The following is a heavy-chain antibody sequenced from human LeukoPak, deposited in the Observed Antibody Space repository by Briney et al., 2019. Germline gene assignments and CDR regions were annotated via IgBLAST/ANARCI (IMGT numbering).Heavy chain of an antibody. V-gene: IGHV1-2*02. CDR1: GYTFTAYH. J-gene: IGHJ4*02. Sequence: GASVKVSCKASGYTFTAYHMHWVRQAPGQGLEWMGVISHNSGDTGFAQKFQGRVTMTRDTSISTAYLELSRLRSDDTAVYYCVRSGYNWGFYYWGQGTLVTVSS. CDR2: ISHNSGDT. D-gene: IGHD1-1*01. CDR3: VRSGYNWGFYY.